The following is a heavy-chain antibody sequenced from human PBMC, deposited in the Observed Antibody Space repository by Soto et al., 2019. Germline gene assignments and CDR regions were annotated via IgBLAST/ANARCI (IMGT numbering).Heavy chain of an antibody. J-gene: IGHJ3*02. V-gene: IGHV3-23*01. CDR1: GFTFSSYA. CDR3: ARDLSGDYGALDT. D-gene: IGHD4-17*01. CDR2: ISGSGGST. Sequence: PGGSLRLSCAASGFTFSSYAMSWVRQAPGKGLEWVSAISGSGGSTYYADSVKSRFTISRDNSKNTLYLQMNSLRAEDTAVYYCARDLSGDYGALDTWGQGTMVTVSS.